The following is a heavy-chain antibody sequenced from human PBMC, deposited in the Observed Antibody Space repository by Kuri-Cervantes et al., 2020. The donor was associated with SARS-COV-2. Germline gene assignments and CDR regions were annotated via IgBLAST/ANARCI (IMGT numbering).Heavy chain of an antibody. V-gene: IGHV1-69*06. Sequence: SVKVSCKASGGTFSSYAISWVRQAPGQGLEWMGGISPIFGTANYAQKFQGRVTITGDKSTSTAYMELSSLRSEDTAVYYWARDYSRDGYNEGYWGQGTLVTVSS. D-gene: IGHD5-24*01. CDR1: GGTFSSYA. CDR2: ISPIFGTA. J-gene: IGHJ4*02. CDR3: ARDYSRDGYNEGY.